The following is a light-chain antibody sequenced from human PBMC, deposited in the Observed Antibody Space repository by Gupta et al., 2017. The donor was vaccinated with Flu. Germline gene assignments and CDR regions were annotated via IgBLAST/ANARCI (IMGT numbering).Light chain of an antibody. Sequence: EVVMTQSPATLSVSPGEGVTLSCRASQNVGMFLAWYQQRPGQAPRLLFLGASTRASDVSGRFSASGSGTDFTLSISTFQYEDVGVYFCQQYDSWPPYTFGQGTKLEIK. V-gene: IGKV3-15*01. J-gene: IGKJ2*01. CDR3: QQYDSWPPYT. CDR1: QNVGMF. CDR2: GAS.